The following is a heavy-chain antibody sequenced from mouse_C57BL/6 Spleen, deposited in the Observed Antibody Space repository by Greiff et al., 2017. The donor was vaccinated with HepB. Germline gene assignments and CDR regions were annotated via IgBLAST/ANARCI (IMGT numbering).Heavy chain of an antibody. CDR1: GYTFTDSN. CDR2: INPNNGGT. D-gene: IGHD4-1*01. V-gene: IGHV1-18*01. CDR3: ASRNWDVWFAY. J-gene: IGHJ3*01. Sequence: EVQLQQSGPELVKPGASVKIPCKASGYTFTDSNMDWVKQSHGKSLEWIGDINPNNGGTIYNQKFKGKATLTVDKSSSPAYMELRSLTSEDTAVYYCASRNWDVWFAYWGQGTLVTVSA.